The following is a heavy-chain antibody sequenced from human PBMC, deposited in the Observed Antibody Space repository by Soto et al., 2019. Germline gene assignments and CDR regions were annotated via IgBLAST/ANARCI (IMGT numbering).Heavy chain of an antibody. Sequence: SETLSITCTISGGSISSRDYYWSWNRQHPGKGLEWIGYIYYSGNTNYNPSLKSRVTISVDTSKNQFSLKLSSVTAADTAVYYCARSPENYYGSGSYFFDYWGQGTLVTVSS. CDR3: ARSPENYYGSGSYFFDY. D-gene: IGHD3-10*01. V-gene: IGHV4-31*03. J-gene: IGHJ4*02. CDR1: GGSISSRDYY. CDR2: IYYSGNT.